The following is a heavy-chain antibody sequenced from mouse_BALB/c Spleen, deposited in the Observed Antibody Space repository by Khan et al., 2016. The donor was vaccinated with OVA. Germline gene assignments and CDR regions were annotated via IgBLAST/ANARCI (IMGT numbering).Heavy chain of an antibody. CDR3: ARDYWFTY. CDR1: GFTFSNYA. J-gene: IGHJ3*01. CDR2: ISSGGST. V-gene: IGHV5-6-5*01. Sequence: QLVESGGGLVKPGGSLKLSCAASGFTFSNYAMSWVRQTPEKRLEWVASISSGGSTYYPDSVKGRFTISRDNDRNILYLQMSSLRSEDTAMYYCARDYWFTYWGQGTLVTVSA.